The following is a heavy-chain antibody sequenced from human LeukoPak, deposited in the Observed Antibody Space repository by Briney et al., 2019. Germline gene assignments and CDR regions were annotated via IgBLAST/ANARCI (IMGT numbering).Heavy chain of an antibody. CDR2: IYYSGTT. CDR1: GGSISSSSYY. J-gene: IGHJ5*02. CDR3: ARQPKSCAPGIFITGKACWFDP. D-gene: IGHD3-10*01. V-gene: IGHV4-39*01. Sequence: SETLSLTCTVSGGSISSSSYYWGWIRQPPGKGLEWIGSIYYSGTTYPNPSLKSRVTISVDTSKNQFSLKLSSVTAADTAVYYCARQPKSCAPGIFITGKACWFDPWGQGTLVTVSP.